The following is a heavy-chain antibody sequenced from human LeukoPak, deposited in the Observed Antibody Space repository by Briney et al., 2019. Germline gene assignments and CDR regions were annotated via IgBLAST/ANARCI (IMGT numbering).Heavy chain of an antibody. CDR3: ARDDYGGNGLAFDI. Sequence: GGSLKLSCAASGFTFSDYYMSWIRQAPGKGLEWVSYISSSGSTIYYADSVKGRFTISRDNAKNPLYLQMNSLRAEDTAVYYCARDDYGGNGLAFDIWGQGTMVTVSS. V-gene: IGHV3-11*01. CDR2: ISSSGSTI. D-gene: IGHD4-23*01. CDR1: GFTFSDYY. J-gene: IGHJ3*02.